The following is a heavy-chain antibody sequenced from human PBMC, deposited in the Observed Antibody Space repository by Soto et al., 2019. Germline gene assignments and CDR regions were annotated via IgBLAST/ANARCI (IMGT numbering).Heavy chain of an antibody. Sequence: PSETLSLTCTVSGGSISSGDYYWSWIRQHPGKGLEWIGYLYYSGSTYYNPSLKSRVTISVDTSKNQFSLKLSSVTAADTAVYYCARWWSGSRKGFDPWGQGTLVTVSS. D-gene: IGHD3-3*01. CDR1: GGSISSGDYY. V-gene: IGHV4-31*03. CDR3: ARWWSGSRKGFDP. CDR2: LYYSGST. J-gene: IGHJ5*02.